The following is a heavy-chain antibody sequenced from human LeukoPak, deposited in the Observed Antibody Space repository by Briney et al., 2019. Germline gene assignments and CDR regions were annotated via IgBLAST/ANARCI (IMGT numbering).Heavy chain of an antibody. Sequence: PGGSLRLSCAASGFTFSSYGMHWVRQAPGKGLEWVAFIRYDRSNKYYADSVKGRFTISRDNSKNTLYLQMNSLRAEDTAVYYCAKDWYYYGSGIDYWGQGTLVTVSS. CDR3: AKDWYYYGSGIDY. CDR1: GFTFSSYG. J-gene: IGHJ4*02. CDR2: IRYDRSNK. V-gene: IGHV3-30*02. D-gene: IGHD3-10*01.